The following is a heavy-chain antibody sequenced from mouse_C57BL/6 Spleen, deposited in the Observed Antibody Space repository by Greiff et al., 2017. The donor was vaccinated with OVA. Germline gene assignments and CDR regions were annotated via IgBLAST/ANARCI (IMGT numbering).Heavy chain of an antibody. CDR3: ARGGVYYGSSYGGGCFDY. D-gene: IGHD1-1*01. J-gene: IGHJ2*01. V-gene: IGHV1-59*01. CDR1: GYTFTSYW. CDR2: IDPSDSYT. Sequence: QVQLQQPGAELVRPGTSVKLSCKASGYTFTSYWMHWVKQRPGQGLEWIGVIDPSDSYTNYNQKFKGKATLTVDTSSSTAYMQLSSLTSEDSAVYYCARGGVYYGSSYGGGCFDYWGQGTTLTVSS.